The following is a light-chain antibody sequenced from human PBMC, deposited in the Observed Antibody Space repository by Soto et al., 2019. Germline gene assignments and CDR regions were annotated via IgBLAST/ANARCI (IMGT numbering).Light chain of an antibody. Sequence: DIQLTQSPSFLSASVGDRVTITCRASQGISSYLAWYQQKPGKAPKVLIYAASTLQSGVPSRFSGSGSGTEFTLTIRSLQPEDFATYCCQQVNSYPLTFGPGTKVDIK. CDR2: AAS. J-gene: IGKJ3*01. V-gene: IGKV1-9*01. CDR3: QQVNSYPLT. CDR1: QGISSY.